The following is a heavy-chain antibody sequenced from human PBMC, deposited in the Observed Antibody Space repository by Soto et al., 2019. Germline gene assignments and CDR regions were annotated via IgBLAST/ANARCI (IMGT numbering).Heavy chain of an antibody. V-gene: IGHV4-39*07. CDR1: GGSISSSSYY. D-gene: IGHD6-19*01. CDR2: IYHSGST. CDR3: ARAGVAGRFDP. J-gene: IGHJ5*02. Sequence: SETLSLTCTVSGGSISSSSYYWGWIRQPPGKGLDWIGSIYHSGSTNYNPSLRSRVTISVDKSQNQFSLKLSSLTAAGTAVYYGARAGVAGRFDPWGQGTLVTVSS.